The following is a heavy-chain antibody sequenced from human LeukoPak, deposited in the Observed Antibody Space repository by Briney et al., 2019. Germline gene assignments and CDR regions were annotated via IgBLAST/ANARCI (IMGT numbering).Heavy chain of an antibody. D-gene: IGHD2-21*02. V-gene: IGHV3-30*03. J-gene: IGHJ5*02. Sequence: GRSLRLSCAASGFTFSSYGMHWVRQAPGKGLEWVAVISYDGSNKYYADSVKGRFTIYRDNSKNTLYLQMNSLRAEDTAVYYCSGYCGGDCYPWGQGTLVTVSS. CDR2: ISYDGSNK. CDR3: SGYCGGDCYP. CDR1: GFTFSSYG.